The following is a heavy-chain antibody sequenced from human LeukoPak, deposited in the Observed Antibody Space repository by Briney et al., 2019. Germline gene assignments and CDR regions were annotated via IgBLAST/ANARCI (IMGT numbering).Heavy chain of an antibody. D-gene: IGHD3-22*01. CDR1: GFTVSSNY. J-gene: IGHJ1*01. V-gene: IGHV3-53*05. CDR2: IYSVGST. Sequence: GGSLRLSCAASGFTVSSNYMSWVRQAPGKGLEWVPVIYSVGSTYYADSVKGRFTISRDNSKNTLYPQMNSLRAEDTAVYYCARVHRTYYYDSSGYPAEYFQHWGQGTLVTVSS. CDR3: ARVHRTYYYDSSGYPAEYFQH.